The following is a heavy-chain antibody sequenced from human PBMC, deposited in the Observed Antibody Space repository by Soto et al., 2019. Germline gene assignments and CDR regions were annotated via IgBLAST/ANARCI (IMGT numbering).Heavy chain of an antibody. V-gene: IGHV3-33*01. CDR2: IWYDGSNQ. CDR3: ARWSNNKVVDP. CDR1: GFTFRNHG. J-gene: IGHJ5*02. D-gene: IGHD1-1*01. Sequence: QVQLVESGGGVVQPGRSLRLSCAASGFTFRNHGMHWVRQAPGKGLEWVAVIWYDGSNQYYAESVKGRFTISRDNSKDTMYLQMNSLRDAETAVYYCARWSNNKVVDPWGQGTLVTVSS.